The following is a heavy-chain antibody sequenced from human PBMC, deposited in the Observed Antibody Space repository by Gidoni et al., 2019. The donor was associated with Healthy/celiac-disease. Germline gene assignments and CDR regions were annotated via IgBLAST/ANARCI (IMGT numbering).Heavy chain of an antibody. Sequence: VQLVESGGGVVQPGRSLRLSCAPYGFTFSSYGMHWVRQAPGKGLEWVAVISYDGSNKYYADSVKGRFTISRDNSKNTLYLQMNSLRAEDTAVYYCAKDRSSGWLPIVFWGQGTLVTVSS. V-gene: IGHV3-30*18. CDR3: AKDRSSGWLPIVF. D-gene: IGHD6-19*01. J-gene: IGHJ4*02. CDR1: GFTFSSYG. CDR2: ISYDGSNK.